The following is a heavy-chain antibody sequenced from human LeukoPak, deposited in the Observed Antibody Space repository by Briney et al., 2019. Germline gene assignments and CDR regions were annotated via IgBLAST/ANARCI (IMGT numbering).Heavy chain of an antibody. J-gene: IGHJ4*02. V-gene: IGHV3-48*03. CDR1: VFTFSSYE. CDR3: ARGRIYFDY. Sequence: GGSLRLSCAASVFTFSSYEIHWVRQAPGKGLEWVSYFCTSGSIINYADSVKGRSTISRDNAKNSLYLQMNSLTAEDTALYYCARGRIYFDYWGQGTLVTVSS. CDR2: FCTSGSII.